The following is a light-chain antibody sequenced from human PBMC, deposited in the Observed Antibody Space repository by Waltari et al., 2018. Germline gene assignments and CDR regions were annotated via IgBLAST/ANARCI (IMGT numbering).Light chain of an antibody. V-gene: IGKV3-11*01. CDR1: QSVISY. CDR2: DAS. CDR3: QQRSNWPLT. Sequence: EIVLTQSPATLSFSPGERDTLSCRASQSVISYVAFYHQKPGQAPRLLIYDASNRATGIPARFSGSGSGTDFTLTISSLEPEDFAVYYCQQRSNWPLTFGPGTKVDIK. J-gene: IGKJ3*01.